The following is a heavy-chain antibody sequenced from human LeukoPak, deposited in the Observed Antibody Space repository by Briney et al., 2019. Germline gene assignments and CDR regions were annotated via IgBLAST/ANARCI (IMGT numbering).Heavy chain of an antibody. V-gene: IGHV3-72*01. J-gene: IGHJ4*02. D-gene: IGHD2-8*02. Sequence: GGSLRLSCAASGFTFSSYGMHWVRQTPEKGLEWVARTRSKGHSYSTEYAASVKGRFAVSRGDSNNFLYLQMNSLKTEDTAVYYCVRGAYCNGGACPAPFDYWGQGTLVTVSS. CDR1: GFTFSSYG. CDR3: VRGAYCNGGACPAPFDY. CDR2: TRSKGHSYST.